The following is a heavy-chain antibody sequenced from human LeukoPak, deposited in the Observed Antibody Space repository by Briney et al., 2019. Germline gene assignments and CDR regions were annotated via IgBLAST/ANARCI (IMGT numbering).Heavy chain of an antibody. Sequence: GGSLRLSCAASGFTFSSYSMNWVRQAPGKGLEWVSYISSSSSTIYYADSVKGRFTISRNNAKNSLYLQMNSLRAEDTAVYYCARSVGLRCGYWVQGTLVEVCS. CDR3: ARSVGLRCGY. CDR1: GFTFSSYS. D-gene: IGHD2-15*01. J-gene: IGHJ4*02. V-gene: IGHV3-48*01. CDR2: ISSSSSTI.